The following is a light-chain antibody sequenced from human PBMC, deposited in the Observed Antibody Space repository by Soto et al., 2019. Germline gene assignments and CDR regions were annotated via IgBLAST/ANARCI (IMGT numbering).Light chain of an antibody. CDR1: QGISTW. CDR3: QQASSLPHT. Sequence: DIQMTQSPSSASASVGDRVTITCRASQGISTWLAWYQQKPGKVPKLLIYGASSVQTGVPSRFSGSGSGTDFTLTISSLQAEDFATYYCQQASSLPHTFGQGTKLEIK. J-gene: IGKJ2*01. CDR2: GAS. V-gene: IGKV1-12*01.